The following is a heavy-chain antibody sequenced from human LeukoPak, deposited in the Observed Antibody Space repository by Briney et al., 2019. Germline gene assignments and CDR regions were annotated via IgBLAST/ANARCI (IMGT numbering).Heavy chain of an antibody. CDR1: GFTFSTA. V-gene: IGHV3-23*01. D-gene: IGHD2-2*01. CDR2: ISGSGVST. CDR3: TRVIIVPAAMDN. Sequence: PGGSLRLSCAASGFTFSTAMGWVRQAPGKGLEWVSAISGSGVSTYYADSVKGRFTISRDNSKNILYLQMNSLRAEDTALYYCTRVIIVPAAMDNWGQGTLVTVSS. J-gene: IGHJ4*02.